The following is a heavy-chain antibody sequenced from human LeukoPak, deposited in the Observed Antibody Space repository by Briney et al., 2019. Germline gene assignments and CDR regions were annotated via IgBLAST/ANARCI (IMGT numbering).Heavy chain of an antibody. CDR1: GFTFISYT. Sequence: GGSLRLSCAASGFTFISYTMSWVRQAPGKGLEWVSCISPSSSTIYYDDSVKGRFTISRDNAKNTLYLQMNSLRAEDTAVYYCARDGGYQRIFYYYYYGMDVWGQGTTVTVSS. J-gene: IGHJ6*02. V-gene: IGHV3-48*04. CDR2: ISPSSSTI. D-gene: IGHD3-22*01. CDR3: ARDGGYQRIFYYYYYGMDV.